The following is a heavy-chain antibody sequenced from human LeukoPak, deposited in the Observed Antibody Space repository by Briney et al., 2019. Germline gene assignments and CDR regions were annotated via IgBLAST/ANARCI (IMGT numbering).Heavy chain of an antibody. CDR2: INPNSGGT. Sequence: ASAKVSCKASGYTFTGYYMHGVRQAPGQGLEWMGWINPNSGGTNYAQKFQGRVTMTRDTSISTAYMELSRLRSDDTAVYYCAREDCSSTSCYGYGMDVWGQGTTVTVSS. J-gene: IGHJ6*02. D-gene: IGHD2-2*01. CDR3: AREDCSSTSCYGYGMDV. CDR1: GYTFTGYY. V-gene: IGHV1-2*02.